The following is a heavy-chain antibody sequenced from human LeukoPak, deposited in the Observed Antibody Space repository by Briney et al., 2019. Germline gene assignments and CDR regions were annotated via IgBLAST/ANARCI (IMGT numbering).Heavy chain of an antibody. D-gene: IGHD3-22*01. J-gene: IGHJ4*02. V-gene: IGHV4-59*11. CDR1: GGSISSHY. Sequence: SETLSLTCTVSGGSISSHYWSWIRPPPGKGLEWSGYIYYSGSTNYNPSLKSRVAISVDTSKNQFSLKLSSVTAADTAVYYCARGVPNDYYDSSGYVDYWGQGTLVTVSS. CDR3: ARGVPNDYYDSSGYVDY. CDR2: IYYSGST.